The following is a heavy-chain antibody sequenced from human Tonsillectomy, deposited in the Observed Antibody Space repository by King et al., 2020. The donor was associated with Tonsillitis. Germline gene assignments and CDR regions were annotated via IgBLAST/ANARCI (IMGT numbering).Heavy chain of an antibody. CDR2: IKQDGSEK. CDR3: AREGRWLAQDKDY. CDR1: GFTFSSYW. J-gene: IGHJ4*02. D-gene: IGHD6-19*01. V-gene: IGHV3-7*03. Sequence: VQLVESGGGLVQPGGSLRLSCAASGFTFSSYWMSWVRQAPGKGLEWVANIKQDGSEKYYVDSVKGRFTISRDNAKNSLYLQMNSLRAEDTAVYYCAREGRWLAQDKDYWGQGTMVSVSS.